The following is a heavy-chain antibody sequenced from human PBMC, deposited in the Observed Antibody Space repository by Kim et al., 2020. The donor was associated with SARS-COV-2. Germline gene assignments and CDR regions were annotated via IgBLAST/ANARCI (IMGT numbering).Heavy chain of an antibody. CDR3: ARDRPYYDFWSGYYPFDL. CDR2: IYYSGST. CDR1: GGSISSYY. J-gene: IGHJ2*01. Sequence: SETLSLTCTVSGGSISSYYWSWIRQPPGKGLEWIGYIYYSGSTNYNPSLKSRVTISVDTSKNQFSLKLSSVTAADTAVYYCARDRPYYDFWSGYYPFDLWGRGTLVTVSS. V-gene: IGHV4-59*01. D-gene: IGHD3-3*01.